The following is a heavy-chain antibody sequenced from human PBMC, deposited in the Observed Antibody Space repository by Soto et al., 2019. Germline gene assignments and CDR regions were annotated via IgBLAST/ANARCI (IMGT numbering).Heavy chain of an antibody. CDR3: ARRVVAPSYRLAV. Sequence: SETLSLTCAVYGGSSSGYYWSWIRQPPGKGLEWIGEINHSGSTNYNPSLKSRVTISVDTSKNQFSLKLSSVTAADTAVYYCARRVVAPSYRLAVWGQGTTVTVSS. CDR2: INHSGST. CDR1: GGSSSGYY. D-gene: IGHD2-15*01. J-gene: IGHJ6*02. V-gene: IGHV4-34*01.